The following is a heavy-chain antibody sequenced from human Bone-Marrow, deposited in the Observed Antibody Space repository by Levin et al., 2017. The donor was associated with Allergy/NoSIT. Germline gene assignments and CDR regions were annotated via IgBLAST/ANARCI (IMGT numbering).Heavy chain of an antibody. D-gene: IGHD6-19*01. Sequence: GGSLRLSCTASGFPFHTSAMTWVRQAPGQGLGWVSSISGDADMTSYADSVKGRFTVSRDNSQNLFFLQMDNLRVEDTAVFYCAKGSSGWYQETDSWGQGTLVTVSS. J-gene: IGHJ4*02. CDR2: ISGDADMT. CDR3: AKGSSGWYQETDS. V-gene: IGHV3-23*01. CDR1: GFPFHTSA.